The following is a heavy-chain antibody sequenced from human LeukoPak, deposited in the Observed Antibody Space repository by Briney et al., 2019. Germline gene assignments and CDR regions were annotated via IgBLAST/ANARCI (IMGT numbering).Heavy chain of an antibody. CDR1: GYTFTSYY. D-gene: IGHD3-10*01. J-gene: IGHJ5*02. CDR3: ARGDVYYNNVYNWFDP. V-gene: IGHV1-46*01. Sequence: ASVKVSCKASGYTFTSYYIHWVRQAPGQGLEWMGIINPSGGSTTYAQKFQGRVTMTRDTSTSTVYMELSSLRSEDTALYYCARGDVYYNNVYNWFDPWGQGTLVIV. CDR2: INPSGGST.